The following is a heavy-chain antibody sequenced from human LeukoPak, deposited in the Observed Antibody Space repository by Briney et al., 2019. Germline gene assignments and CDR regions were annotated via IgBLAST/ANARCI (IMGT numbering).Heavy chain of an antibody. CDR3: ARGRYYYGSGSYSDY. D-gene: IGHD3-10*01. J-gene: IGHJ4*02. Sequence: SETLSLTCAVYGGSFSGYYWSWVRQPPGKGLEWIGEINHSGSTNYNPSLRSGVTISVDTSKNQFSLKLSSVTAADTAVYYCARGRYYYGSGSYSDYWGQGTLVTVSS. V-gene: IGHV4-34*01. CDR1: GGSFSGYY. CDR2: INHSGST.